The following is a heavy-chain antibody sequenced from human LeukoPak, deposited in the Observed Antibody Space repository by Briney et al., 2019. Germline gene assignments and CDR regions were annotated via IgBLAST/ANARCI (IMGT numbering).Heavy chain of an antibody. Sequence: SQTLSLTCTVSGGSISNIRYYWGWIRQPPGKGLEWIGTSYYSGATYYNPSLKSPVTLSVDTSKNQCSLKLNSVTAADSAVYYCAKYDSSGYYSDAFDMWGQGTRVTVSS. D-gene: IGHD3-22*01. J-gene: IGHJ3*02. V-gene: IGHV4-39*01. CDR1: GGSISNIRYY. CDR3: AKYDSSGYYSDAFDM. CDR2: SYYSGAT.